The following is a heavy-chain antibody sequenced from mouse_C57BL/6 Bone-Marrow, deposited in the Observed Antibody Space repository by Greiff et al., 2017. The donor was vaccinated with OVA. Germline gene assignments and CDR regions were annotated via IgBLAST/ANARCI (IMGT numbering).Heavy chain of an antibody. J-gene: IGHJ2*01. Sequence: VQLQESGPELVKPGASVKISCKASGYAFSSSWMNWVKQRPGKGLEWIGRIYPGDGDTNYNGKFKGKATLTADKSSSTAYMQLSSLTSEDSAVYFCARTHYYGSSPDYWGQGTTLTVSS. D-gene: IGHD1-1*01. CDR1: GYAFSSSW. V-gene: IGHV1-82*01. CDR3: ARTHYYGSSPDY. CDR2: IYPGDGDT.